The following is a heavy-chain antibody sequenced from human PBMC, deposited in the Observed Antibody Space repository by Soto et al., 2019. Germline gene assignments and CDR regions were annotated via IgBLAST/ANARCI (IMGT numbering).Heavy chain of an antibody. Sequence: EVQLLESGGELVQPGGSLRLSCAVSGVTFSNYAMSWVRQAPGKGLEWVAGISGSAYGTFYADSVKGRFIISRDNSKDTLYLQMNSLRAEDTATYYCAKATNHLNFNYFMGVWGKGTTVTVSS. CDR1: GVTFSNYA. CDR2: ISGSAYGT. V-gene: IGHV3-23*01. J-gene: IGHJ6*03. D-gene: IGHD2-2*01. CDR3: AKATNHLNFNYFMGV.